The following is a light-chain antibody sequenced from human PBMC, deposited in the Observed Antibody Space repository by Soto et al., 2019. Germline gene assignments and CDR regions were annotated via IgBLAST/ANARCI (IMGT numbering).Light chain of an antibody. J-gene: IGKJ2*01. CDR2: GSS. CDR1: QTVSGNY. CDR3: HQYGSSPPDT. V-gene: IGKV3-20*01. Sequence: EIVLTQSPGILYLSPGERATLSCRPSQTVSGNYLAWYQQKPGQSPRLLIYGSSDRATGISDRFSGSGSGIDFTLTINRVEPEDFAVYYCHQYGSSPPDTFGQGTTLEI.